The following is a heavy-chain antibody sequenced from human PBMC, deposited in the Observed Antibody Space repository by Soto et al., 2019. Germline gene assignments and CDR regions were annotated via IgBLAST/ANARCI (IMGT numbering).Heavy chain of an antibody. D-gene: IGHD3-22*01. V-gene: IGHV4-30-4*01. CDR2: IYYSGST. CDR1: GGSIRSGDSY. J-gene: IGHJ4*02. Sequence: PSETLSPTCTVSGGSIRSGDSYWSWIRQPPGKGLEWIGYIYYSGSTYFNPSLKSRVTISLDTSKNQFSLNLSSVTAADTAVYYCARTHYSDRSGTDYWGQGTLVTVSS. CDR3: ARTHYSDRSGTDY.